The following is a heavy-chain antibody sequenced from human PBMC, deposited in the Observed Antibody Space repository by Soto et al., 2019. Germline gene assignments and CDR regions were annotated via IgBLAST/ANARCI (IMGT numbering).Heavy chain of an antibody. CDR3: ARGSSSWDYYYYGMDV. Sequence: ASGKVSCQASGYTFTSYGISWVRQAPGQGLEWMGWISAYNGNTNYAQKLQGRVTMTTDTSTSTAYMELRSLRSDDTAVYYCARGSSSWDYYYYGMDVWAQGTTVTVSS. CDR2: ISAYNGNT. CDR1: GYTFTSYG. V-gene: IGHV1-18*01. D-gene: IGHD6-13*01. J-gene: IGHJ6*02.